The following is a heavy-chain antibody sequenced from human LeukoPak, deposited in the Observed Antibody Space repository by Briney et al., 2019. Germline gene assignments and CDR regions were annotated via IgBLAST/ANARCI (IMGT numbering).Heavy chain of an antibody. D-gene: IGHD2-15*01. CDR3: ARVVVVAATARVFDI. Sequence: ASVKVSCKASGYTFTTYAMNWVRQAPGQGLEWMGWINTNTGNPTYAQGFTGRFVFSLDTSVSTAYLQISSLKAEDTAVYCCARVVVVAATARVFDIWGQGTMVTVSS. J-gene: IGHJ3*02. V-gene: IGHV7-4-1*02. CDR2: INTNTGNP. CDR1: GYTFTTYA.